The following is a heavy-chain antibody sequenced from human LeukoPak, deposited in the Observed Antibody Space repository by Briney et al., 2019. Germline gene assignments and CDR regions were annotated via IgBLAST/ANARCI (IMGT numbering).Heavy chain of an antibody. J-gene: IGHJ4*02. CDR3: VCHVQGVVK. D-gene: IGHD3-3*01. CDR1: GFTFSSYA. V-gene: IGHV3-64*05. CDR2: IRGDGSST. Sequence: GGSLRLSCSASGFTFSSYAMHWVRQAHENGLEYVSCIRGDGSSTYYADSVKGRFTISRDNSKNRLYVQMTSLSAEDTAVYCCVCHVQGVVKWGQGTLVTVSS.